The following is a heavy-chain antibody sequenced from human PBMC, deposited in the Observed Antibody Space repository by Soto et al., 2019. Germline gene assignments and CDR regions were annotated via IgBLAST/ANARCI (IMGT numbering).Heavy chain of an antibody. CDR1: GFTFSNAW. CDR3: ARLMGTAFDL. CDR2: IKSKTDGGTT. V-gene: IGHV3-15*01. J-gene: IGHJ4*02. Sequence: EVQLVESGGGLVKPGGSLRLSCAASGFTFSNAWMSWVRQAPGKGLEWVGRIKSKTDGGTTDYAAPVKGRFTISRDDSKNSLYLQMSSLKAEDTAVYFCARLMGTAFDLWGQGTLVTVSS. D-gene: IGHD2-8*01.